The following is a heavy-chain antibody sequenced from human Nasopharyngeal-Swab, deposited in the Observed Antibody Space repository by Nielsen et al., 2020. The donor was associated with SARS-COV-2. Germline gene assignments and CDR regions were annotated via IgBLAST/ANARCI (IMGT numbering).Heavy chain of an antibody. CDR2: INHSGST. D-gene: IGHD3-10*01. CDR3: ARGLYGSGSYYSPFDY. Sequence: SETLSLTCAVYGGSFSGYYWSWIRQPPGKGLEWIGEINHSGSTNYNPSPKSRVTISVDTSKNQFSLKLSSVTAADTAVYYCARGLYGSGSYYSPFDYWGQGTLVTVSS. J-gene: IGHJ4*02. CDR1: GGSFSGYY. V-gene: IGHV4-34*01.